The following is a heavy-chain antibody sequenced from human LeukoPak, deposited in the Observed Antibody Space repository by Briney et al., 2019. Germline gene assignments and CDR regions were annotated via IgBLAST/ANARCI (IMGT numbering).Heavy chain of an antibody. CDR3: AEIGASDAFHI. V-gene: IGHV3-23*01. Sequence: GGSLRLSCAASGITFSGYGMSWVRQAPGKGLEWVSSISSTGGTTYYADSVKGRFTISRDNSKNTLYLQMSSLRAEDTAVYYCAEIGASDAFHIWGQGTMVTVSS. J-gene: IGHJ3*02. D-gene: IGHD3-3*01. CDR2: ISSTGGTT. CDR1: GITFSGYG.